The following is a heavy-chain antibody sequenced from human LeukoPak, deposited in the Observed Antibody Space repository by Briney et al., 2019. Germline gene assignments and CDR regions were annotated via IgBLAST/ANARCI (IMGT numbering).Heavy chain of an antibody. D-gene: IGHD1-26*01. CDR2: MRQDGSEI. Sequence: GGSLRLSCAASGFPFNVRTMSWVRQAPGKGLDWVASMRQDGSEIYYVDSVKGRFTIFRDNPKNSLYLQMNSLRAEDTAVYYCARGGATRGRFENWGQGTLVTVSS. CDR3: ARGGATRGRFEN. J-gene: IGHJ4*02. V-gene: IGHV3-7*01. CDR1: GFPFNVRT.